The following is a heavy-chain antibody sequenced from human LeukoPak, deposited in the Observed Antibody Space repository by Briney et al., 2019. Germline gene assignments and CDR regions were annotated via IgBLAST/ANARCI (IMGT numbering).Heavy chain of an antibody. V-gene: IGHV3-7*01. D-gene: IGHD1-26*01. CDR3: ARGELWGDAFDI. CDR2: INQDESEK. J-gene: IGHJ3*02. CDR1: GFTFTSFW. Sequence: GGSLRLSCAASGFTFTSFWMGWVRQAPGKGLEWVASINQDESEKYYVDSVKGRFTISRDNAKNSLYLQMNSLRAEDTAVYYCARGELWGDAFDIWGQGTMVTVSS.